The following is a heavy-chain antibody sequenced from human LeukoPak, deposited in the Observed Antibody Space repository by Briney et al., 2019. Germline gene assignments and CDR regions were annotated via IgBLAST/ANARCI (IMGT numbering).Heavy chain of an antibody. CDR2: ISSSSSYI. Sequence: GGSLRLSCAASGFTFSSYAMSWVRQAPGKGLEWVSSISSSSSYIYYADSVKGRFTISRDNAKNSLYLQMNSLRAEDTAVYYCAREGPYYYYGMDVWGQGTTVTVSS. CDR3: AREGPYYYYGMDV. V-gene: IGHV3-21*01. CDR1: GFTFSSYA. J-gene: IGHJ6*02.